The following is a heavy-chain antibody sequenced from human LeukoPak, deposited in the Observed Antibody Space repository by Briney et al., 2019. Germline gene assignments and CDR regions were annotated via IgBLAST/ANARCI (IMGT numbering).Heavy chain of an antibody. V-gene: IGHV3-23*01. CDR2: ISDTGATK. CDR3: ARRAGAYSHPYDY. Sequence: GGSLRLSCAASGFSFSTYSMSWVRQAPGKGLEWVSVISDTGATKFYADSVKGRFTISRDNSKNTLYLQMNSLRAEDTAVYYCARRAGAYSHPYDYWGQGTLVTVSS. D-gene: IGHD4/OR15-4a*01. CDR1: GFSFSTYS. J-gene: IGHJ4*02.